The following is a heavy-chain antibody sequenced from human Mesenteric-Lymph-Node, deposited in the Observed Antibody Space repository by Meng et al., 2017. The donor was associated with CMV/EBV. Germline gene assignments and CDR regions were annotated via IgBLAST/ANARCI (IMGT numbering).Heavy chain of an antibody. CDR2: TYYRSKWYN. V-gene: IGHV6-1*01. Sequence: SETLSLTCALSGDSVSSNSAAWNWIRQSPSRGLEWLGRTYYRSKWYNGYAVSVKSRITINPDTSKNQFSLQLSSVTPEDSAVYYCATGSGSLTYWGQGTLVTVSS. CDR1: GDSVSSNSAA. D-gene: IGHD3-22*01. CDR3: ATGSGSLTY. J-gene: IGHJ4*02.